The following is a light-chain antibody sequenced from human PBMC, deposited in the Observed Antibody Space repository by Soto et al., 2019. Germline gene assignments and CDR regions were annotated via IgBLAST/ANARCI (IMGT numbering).Light chain of an antibody. CDR2: EVN. CDR3: ASFRSGTILV. CDR1: RCDIGVSNF. Sequence: QSVLTQPASVSGSAGQSVTISCTGPRCDIGVSNFISWYQHSPGKAPILLISEVNTRPSGVSRRFSGSKAGNTASLTISGLLDDDEADYFCASFRSGTILVFGSGTKLTVL. V-gene: IGLV2-14*01. J-gene: IGLJ1*01.